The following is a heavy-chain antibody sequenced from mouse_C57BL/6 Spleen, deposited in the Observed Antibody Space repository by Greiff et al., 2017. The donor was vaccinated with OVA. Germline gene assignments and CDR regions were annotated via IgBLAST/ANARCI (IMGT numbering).Heavy chain of an antibody. CDR2: IDLNSGGT. V-gene: IGHV1-72*01. CDR3: ARDSITTVVAFGY. J-gene: IGHJ2*01. CDR1: GVTFTSYW. D-gene: IGHD1-1*01. Sequence: VQLVQPGGDFVQPGASVKLSCVASGVTFTSYWMHWVRQSPGRGLEWIGRIDLNSGGTTYNEKFNSKATLTVYKPSSTAYMQLSGLTSEDYAVYYGARDSITTVVAFGYWGQGTTLTVSS.